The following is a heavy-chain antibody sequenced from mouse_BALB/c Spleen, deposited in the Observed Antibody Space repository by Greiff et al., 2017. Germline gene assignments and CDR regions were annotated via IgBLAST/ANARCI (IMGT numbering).Heavy chain of an antibody. CDR3: ASLIYYGYEGFAY. J-gene: IGHJ3*01. CDR2: ISYSGST. D-gene: IGHD2-2*01. V-gene: IGHV3-2*02. Sequence: EVQLQQSGPGLVKPSQSLSLTCTVTGYSITSDYAWNWIRQFPGNKLEWMGYISYSGSTSYNPSLKSRISITRDTSKNQFFLQLNSVTTEDTATYYCASLIYYGYEGFAYWGQGTLVTVSA. CDR1: GYSITSDYA.